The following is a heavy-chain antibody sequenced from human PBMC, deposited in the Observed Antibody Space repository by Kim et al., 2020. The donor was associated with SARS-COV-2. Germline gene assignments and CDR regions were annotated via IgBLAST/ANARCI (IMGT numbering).Heavy chain of an antibody. D-gene: IGHD2-15*01. V-gene: IGHV3-30*01. J-gene: IGHJ5*02. Sequence: VKGRYTISRDNHKNTLYLQMNSLRAEHTAVYYCARAYTPRLYKGYWFDPWGQGTLVTVSS. CDR3: ARAYTPRLYKGYWFDP.